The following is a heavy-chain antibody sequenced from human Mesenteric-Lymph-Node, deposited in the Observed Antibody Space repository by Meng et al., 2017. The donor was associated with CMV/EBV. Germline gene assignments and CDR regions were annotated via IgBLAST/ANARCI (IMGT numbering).Heavy chain of an antibody. Sequence: ASVKVSCKTSGYTFTSYDINWVRQATGQGLEWMGWVSPNSGNTGYAQKFQGRVSITRDMSKSTAYMEVRNLRPDDTAVYYCARLGGSYFDFWGQGTLVTVSS. J-gene: IGHJ4*02. CDR1: GYTFTSYD. V-gene: IGHV1-8*03. CDR2: VSPNSGNT. D-gene: IGHD1-26*01. CDR3: ARLGGSYFDF.